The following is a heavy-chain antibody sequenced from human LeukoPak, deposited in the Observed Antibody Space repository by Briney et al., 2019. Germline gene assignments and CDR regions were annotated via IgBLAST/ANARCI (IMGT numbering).Heavy chain of an antibody. Sequence: PGGSLRLSCAASGFTFSSYGMHWVRQAPGKGLEWVAVIWYDGSNKYYADSVKGRFTISRDNSKNTLYLQMNSLRAEDTAVYYCASEGRYCSGGSCYPSITVDYWGQGTLVTVSS. D-gene: IGHD2-15*01. CDR3: ASEGRYCSGGSCYPSITVDY. CDR1: GFTFSSYG. CDR2: IWYDGSNK. V-gene: IGHV3-33*01. J-gene: IGHJ4*02.